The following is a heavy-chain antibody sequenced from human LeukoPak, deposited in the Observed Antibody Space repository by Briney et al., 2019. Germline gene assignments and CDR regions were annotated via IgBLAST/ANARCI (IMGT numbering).Heavy chain of an antibody. Sequence: PGGSLRLSCAASGFTFSTYEMNWVRQAPGKGLEWVPYISSTGSNIYYADSVKGRFTISRDNAKNSLYLLMNSLRTEDTAVYYCAATYYYDGSGDYWGQGTLVTVSS. D-gene: IGHD3-22*01. CDR2: ISSTGSNI. CDR1: GFTFSTYE. V-gene: IGHV3-48*03. J-gene: IGHJ4*02. CDR3: AATYYYDGSGDY.